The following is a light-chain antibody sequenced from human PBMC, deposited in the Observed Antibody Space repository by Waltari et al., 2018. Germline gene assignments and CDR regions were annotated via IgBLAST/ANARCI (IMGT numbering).Light chain of an antibody. CDR1: QGIISY. V-gene: IGKV1-9*01. CDR3: QQLNTYPFT. J-gene: IGKJ4*01. CDR2: AAS. Sequence: DIQLTQSPSFLSASVGDRVTLTCRATQGIISYLAWYQQKPGKVPKLLIYAASTLQSGVPSRFSGSGSGTEFTLTISSLQPEDSATYYCQQLNTYPFTFGGGTKVEIK.